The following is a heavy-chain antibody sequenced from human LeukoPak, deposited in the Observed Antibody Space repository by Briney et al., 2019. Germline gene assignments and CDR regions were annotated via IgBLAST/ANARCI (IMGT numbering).Heavy chain of an antibody. J-gene: IGHJ4*02. V-gene: IGHV4-59*06. CDR1: GGSISSYY. D-gene: IGHD6-6*01. Sequence: SETLSLTCTVSGGSISSYYWSWIRQHPGKGLEWIGYIYYSGSTYYNPSLKSRVTISVDTSKNQFSLKLSSVTAADTAVYYCARRDSSSSGVFDYWGQGTLVTVSS. CDR3: ARRDSSSSGVFDY. CDR2: IYYSGST.